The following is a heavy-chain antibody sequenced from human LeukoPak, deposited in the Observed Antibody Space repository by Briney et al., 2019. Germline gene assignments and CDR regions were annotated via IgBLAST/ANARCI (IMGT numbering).Heavy chain of an antibody. Sequence: GGSLRLSCAASGFTFSSYSMNWVRQAPGKGLEWVSSISSSSSYIYYADSVKGRFTISRDNAKNSLYLQMNSLRAEDTAVYYCARGSGSGYDYDHWGQGTLVTVSS. D-gene: IGHD5-12*01. CDR2: ISSSSSYI. V-gene: IGHV3-21*01. CDR1: GFTFSSYS. CDR3: ARGSGSGYDYDH. J-gene: IGHJ5*02.